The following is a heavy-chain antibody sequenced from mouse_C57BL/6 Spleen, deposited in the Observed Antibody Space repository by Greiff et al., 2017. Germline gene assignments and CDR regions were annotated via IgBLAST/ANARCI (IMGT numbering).Heavy chain of an antibody. CDR1: GYTFTSYG. CDR2: IYPRSGNT. Sequence: VQGVESGAELARPGASVKLSCKASGYTFTSYGISWVKQRTGQGLEWIGEIYPRSGNTYYNEKFKGKATLTADKSSSTAYMALRSLTSEDSAVYFCARDYDYDGGYAMDYWGQGTSVTVSS. J-gene: IGHJ4*01. V-gene: IGHV1-81*01. D-gene: IGHD2-4*01. CDR3: ARDYDYDGGYAMDY.